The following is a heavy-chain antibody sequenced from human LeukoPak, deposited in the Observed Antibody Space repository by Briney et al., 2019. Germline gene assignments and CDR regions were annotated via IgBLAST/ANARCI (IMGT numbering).Heavy chain of an antibody. J-gene: IGHJ4*02. V-gene: IGHV3-23*01. CDR2: ISGSGANT. Sequence: GGSLRLSCAASGFSFSTYAMTWVRQAPGKGLASVSGISGSGANTDDADSVKGRFTISRDNSRNTLFLQMNSLRAEDTALYYCTKGYEMSNRAPVRGFYNWGQGTLVTVFS. CDR1: GFSFSTYA. CDR3: TKGYEMSNRAPVRGFYN. D-gene: IGHD3-10*01.